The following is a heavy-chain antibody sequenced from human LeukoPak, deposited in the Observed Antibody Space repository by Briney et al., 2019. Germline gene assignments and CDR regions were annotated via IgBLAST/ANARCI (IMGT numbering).Heavy chain of an antibody. V-gene: IGHV1-2*02. CDR3: ARVADGYYFDY. D-gene: IGHD6-25*01. J-gene: IGHJ4*02. Sequence: YINWFQGRVTMTRDTSIRTAYMELSRLRSDDTAVYHCARVADGYYFDYWGQGTLVTVSS.